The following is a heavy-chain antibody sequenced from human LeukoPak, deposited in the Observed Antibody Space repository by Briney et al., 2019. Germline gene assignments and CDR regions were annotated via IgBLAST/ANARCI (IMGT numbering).Heavy chain of an antibody. D-gene: IGHD7-27*01. J-gene: IGHJ4*02. CDR3: AREGGNWGEGYFDY. Sequence: GGSLRLSCAASEFTFSDYYMSWIRQVPGKGLEWVSYISGSSSTMYYANSVKGRFTISRDNAKNLLYLQRNSLRAEDTAVYYGAREGGNWGEGYFDYWGQGTLVTVSS. CDR1: EFTFSDYY. CDR2: ISGSSSTM. V-gene: IGHV3-11*01.